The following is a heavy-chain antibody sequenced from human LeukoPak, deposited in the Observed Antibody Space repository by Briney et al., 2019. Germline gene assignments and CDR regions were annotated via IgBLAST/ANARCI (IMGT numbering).Heavy chain of an antibody. CDR3: ARKGYYCSTSCTRHYYYYGMDV. J-gene: IGHJ6*02. D-gene: IGHD2-2*01. Sequence: ASVKVSCKGSGYTFTSYGISWVRQAPGRGGEWMGWISAYNGNTNYAQKLRGRVTMPTDTSTSTAYMELRSLTADDTAVYYCARKGYYCSTSCTRHYYYYGMDVWGQGTTVTVSS. CDR2: ISAYNGNT. V-gene: IGHV1-18*01. CDR1: GYTFTSYG.